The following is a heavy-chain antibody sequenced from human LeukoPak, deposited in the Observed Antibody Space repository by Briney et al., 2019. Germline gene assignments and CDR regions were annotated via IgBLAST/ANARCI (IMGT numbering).Heavy chain of an antibody. CDR2: ISGSDTGT. D-gene: IGHD6-19*01. CDR1: GFTFSTYA. CDR3: AKDRWLVENY. Sequence: GGSLRLSCAASGFTFSTYAMTWVRQAPGKGLELVSAISGSDTGTYYADSVKGRFTISRDNSKNTLYLQMNSLRAEDTAVYYCAKDRWLVENYWGQGTLVTASS. V-gene: IGHV3-23*01. J-gene: IGHJ4*02.